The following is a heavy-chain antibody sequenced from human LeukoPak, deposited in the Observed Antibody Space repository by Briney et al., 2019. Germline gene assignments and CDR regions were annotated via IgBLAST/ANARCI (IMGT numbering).Heavy chain of an antibody. CDR2: IYSGDST. Sequence: PGGSLRLSCAASGFTVSNNYMSWVRQAPGKGLEWVSDIYSGDSTHYADSVKGRFSISRDNSKNTLYLQMNSLRAEDTAVYYCARDLWGNYNDAFDIWGQGTMVSVSS. J-gene: IGHJ3*02. D-gene: IGHD1-7*01. V-gene: IGHV3-66*01. CDR1: GFTVSNNY. CDR3: ARDLWGNYNDAFDI.